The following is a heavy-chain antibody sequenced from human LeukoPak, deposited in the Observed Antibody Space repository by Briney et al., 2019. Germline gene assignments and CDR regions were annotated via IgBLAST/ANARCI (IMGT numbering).Heavy chain of an antibody. CDR2: IIPILGIA. J-gene: IGHJ4*02. CDR1: GGTFSSYA. D-gene: IGHD4-17*01. V-gene: IGHV1-69*04. CDR3: ARDPNDYGDYHPYFDY. Sequence: SVKVSCKASGGTFSSYAISWVRQAPGQGLEWMGRIIPILGIANYAQKSQGRVTITADKSTSTAYMELSSLRSEDTAVYYCARDPNDYGDYHPYFDYWGQGTLVTVSS.